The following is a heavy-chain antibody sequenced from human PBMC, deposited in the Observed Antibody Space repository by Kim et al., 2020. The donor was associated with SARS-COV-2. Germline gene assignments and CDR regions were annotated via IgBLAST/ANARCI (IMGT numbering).Heavy chain of an antibody. D-gene: IGHD2-2*01. J-gene: IGHJ6*03. CDR2: IWYDGSNK. CDR3: ARDLPVSAAVTDYMDV. Sequence: RGSLRLSCAASGFTFSSYGMHWVRQAPGKGLEWVAVIWYDGSNKYYADSVKGRFTISRDNSKNTLYLQMNSLRAEDTAVYYCARDLPVSAAVTDYMDVWGKGTTVTVSS. V-gene: IGHV3-33*01. CDR1: GFTFSSYG.